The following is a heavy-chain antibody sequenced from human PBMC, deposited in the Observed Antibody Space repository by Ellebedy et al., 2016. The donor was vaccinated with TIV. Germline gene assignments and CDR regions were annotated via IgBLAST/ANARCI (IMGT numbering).Heavy chain of an antibody. CDR2: IRYDGTNK. CDR1: GFIFSSYG. J-gene: IGHJ2*01. D-gene: IGHD2-2*02. V-gene: IGHV3-30*02. CDR3: ARAYTSAWYFDL. Sequence: PGGSLRLSCAASGFIFSSYGMHWVRQAPRKGLEWVAFIRYDGTNKFYADSVKGRFIISRDNSKNTLYLQMNSLRAEDTAVYYCARAYTSAWYFDLWGRGTLVTVSS.